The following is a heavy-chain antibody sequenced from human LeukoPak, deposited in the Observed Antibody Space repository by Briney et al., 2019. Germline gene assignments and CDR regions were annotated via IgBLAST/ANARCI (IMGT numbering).Heavy chain of an antibody. J-gene: IGHJ4*02. CDR2: IYTSGST. D-gene: IGHD6-19*01. Sequence: SETLSLTCTVSGGSISSSYWSWIRQPAGKGLEWIGRIYTSGSTNYNPSLKSRVTMPVDTSKNQFSLRLTSVTAADTAVYYCARETYSIGWYVHYWGQGTLVTVSS. CDR3: ARETYSIGWYVHY. CDR1: GGSISSSY. V-gene: IGHV4-4*07.